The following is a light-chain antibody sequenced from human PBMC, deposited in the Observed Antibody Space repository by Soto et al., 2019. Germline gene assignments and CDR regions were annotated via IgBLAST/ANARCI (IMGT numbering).Light chain of an antibody. CDR1: SSDVGGYNY. J-gene: IGLJ1*01. CDR2: EVS. CDR3: SSYTSSSLYV. V-gene: IGLV2-14*01. Sequence: SVLTQTASVSGSPGHAITISCTGTSSDVGGYNYVSWYQQHPGKAPKLMIYEVSNRPSGVSNRFSGSKSGNTASLTISGLQAEDEADYYCSSYTSSSLYVFGTGTKVTVL.